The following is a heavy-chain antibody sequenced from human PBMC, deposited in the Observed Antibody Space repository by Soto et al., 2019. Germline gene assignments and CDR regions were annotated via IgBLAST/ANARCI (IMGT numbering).Heavy chain of an antibody. J-gene: IGHJ6*02. D-gene: IGHD3-3*01. V-gene: IGHV3-21*01. Sequence: GGSLRLSCAASGFTFSSYSMNWVRQAPGKGLEWVSSISSSSSYIYYADSVKGRFTISRDNAKNSLYLQMNSLRAEDTAVYYCARARRNVLRFLESNYYYYYGMDVWGQGTTVTVSS. CDR2: ISSSSSYI. CDR1: GFTFSSYS. CDR3: ARARRNVLRFLESNYYYYYGMDV.